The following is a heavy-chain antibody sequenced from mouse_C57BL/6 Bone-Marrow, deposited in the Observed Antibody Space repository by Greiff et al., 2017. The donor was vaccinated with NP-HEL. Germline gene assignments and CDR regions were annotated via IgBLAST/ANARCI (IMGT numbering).Heavy chain of an antibody. CDR2: IDPSDSYT. V-gene: IGHV1-69*01. CDR1: GYTFTSYW. J-gene: IGHJ2*01. D-gene: IGHD2-3*01. Sequence: VQLQQPGAELVMPGASVKLSCKASGYTFTSYWMHWVKQRPGQGLEWIGEIDPSDSYTNYNQKFNGKSTLTVDKSSSTAYMQLSSLTAEDSAVYYCARKGNDGYYGYFDYWGQGTTLTVSS. CDR3: ARKGNDGYYGYFDY.